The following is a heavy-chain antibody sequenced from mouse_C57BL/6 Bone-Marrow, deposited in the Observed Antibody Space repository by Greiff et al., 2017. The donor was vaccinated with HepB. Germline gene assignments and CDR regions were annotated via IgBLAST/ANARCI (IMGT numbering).Heavy chain of an antibody. CDR2: IHPNSGST. CDR1: GYTFTSYW. CDR3: ASSRSYWYLDV. V-gene: IGHV1-64*01. J-gene: IGHJ1*03. Sequence: QVQLQQPGAELVKPGASVKLSCKASGYTFTSYWMHWVKQRPGQGLEWIGMIHPNSGSTNYNEKFKSKATLTVDKSSSTAYMQLSSLTSEDSAVYYCASSRSYWYLDVWGTGTTVTVSS.